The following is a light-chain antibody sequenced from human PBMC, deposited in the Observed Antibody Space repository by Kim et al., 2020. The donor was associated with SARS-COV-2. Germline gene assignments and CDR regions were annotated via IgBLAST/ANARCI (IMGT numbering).Light chain of an antibody. J-gene: IGLJ2*01. CDR2: YDS. CDR1: NIGSKS. Sequence: SYELTQPPSVSVAPGKTARITCGGNNIGSKSVHWYQQKPGQAPVLVIYYDSDRPSGIPERFSGSNSGNTATLTISRVEAGDEAAYYCQVWDNSSDHVVFG. CDR3: QVWDNSSDHVV. V-gene: IGLV3-21*04.